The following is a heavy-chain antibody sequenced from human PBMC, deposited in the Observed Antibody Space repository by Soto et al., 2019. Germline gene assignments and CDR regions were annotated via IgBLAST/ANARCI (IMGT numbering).Heavy chain of an antibody. D-gene: IGHD2-15*01. CDR1: GFTFSSYG. Sequence: GGSLRLSCAASGFTFSSYGMHWVRQAPGKGLEWVTVISYDGSNKYYADSVKGRFTISRDNSKNTLYLQMNSLRAEDTAVFYCAKDRYCSGGSCYYSYYFDYWGQGTLVTVSS. J-gene: IGHJ4*02. CDR2: ISYDGSNK. V-gene: IGHV3-30*18. CDR3: AKDRYCSGGSCYYSYYFDY.